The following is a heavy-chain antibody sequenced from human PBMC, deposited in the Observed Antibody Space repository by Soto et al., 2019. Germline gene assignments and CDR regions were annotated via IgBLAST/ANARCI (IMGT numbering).Heavy chain of an antibody. Sequence: SETLSLTCTVSGASLSSGSYYWSWIRQPPGKGLEWIGYFYYTGATKYNPSLESRVTISADTSKNQFSLNLTSVTAADTAVYYCARISYWVKDYWGQGALVTV. V-gene: IGHV4-61*01. CDR1: GASLSSGSYY. J-gene: IGHJ4*02. D-gene: IGHD2-8*02. CDR3: ARISYWVKDY. CDR2: FYYTGAT.